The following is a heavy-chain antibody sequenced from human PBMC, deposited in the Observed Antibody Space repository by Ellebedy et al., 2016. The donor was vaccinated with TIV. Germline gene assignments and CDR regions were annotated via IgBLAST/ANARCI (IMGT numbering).Heavy chain of an antibody. CDR2: FDPEDGET. V-gene: IGHV1-24*01. Sequence: AASVKVSCKVSGYTLTELSMHWVRQAPGKGLEWMGGFDPEDGETIYAQKFQGRVTMTEDTSTDTAYMELSSLRSEDTAVYYCATEVEGVIGRGRWSSSGYYYFDYWGQGTLVTVSS. CDR1: GYTLTELS. J-gene: IGHJ4*02. CDR3: ATEVEGVIGRGRWSSSGYYYFDY. D-gene: IGHD3-22*01.